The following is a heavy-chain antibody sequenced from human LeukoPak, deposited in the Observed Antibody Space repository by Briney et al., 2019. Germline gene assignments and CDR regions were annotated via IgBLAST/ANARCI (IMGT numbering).Heavy chain of an antibody. CDR3: ASGITFGGVIARY. V-gene: IGHV3-48*03. CDR1: GFTFSSYE. J-gene: IGHJ4*02. CDR2: ISSSGSTI. Sequence: GGFLRLSCAASGFTFSSYEMNWVRQAPGKGLEWVSYISSSGSTIYYADSVKGRFTISRDNAKNSLYLQMNSLRAEDTAVYYCASGITFGGVIARYWGQGTLVTVSS. D-gene: IGHD3-16*02.